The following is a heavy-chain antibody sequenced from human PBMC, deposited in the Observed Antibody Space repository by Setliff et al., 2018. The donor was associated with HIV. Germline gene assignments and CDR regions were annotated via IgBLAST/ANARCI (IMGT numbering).Heavy chain of an antibody. J-gene: IGHJ4*02. Sequence: ASVKVSCKTSGYIFTGFGLTWVRQAPGQGLEWMGWISAYNGNRNYAQKVQDRVTMTTDTSTRTAYMELRSLRSEDMAVYYCARSQINLVRGVVHYFDYWGQGTLVTVSS. CDR3: ARSQINLVRGVVHYFDY. D-gene: IGHD3-10*01. CDR2: ISAYNGNR. V-gene: IGHV1-18*03. CDR1: GYIFTGFG.